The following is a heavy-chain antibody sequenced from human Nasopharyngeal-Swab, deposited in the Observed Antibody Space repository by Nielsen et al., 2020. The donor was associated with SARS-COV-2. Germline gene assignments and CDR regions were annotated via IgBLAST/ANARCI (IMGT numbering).Heavy chain of an antibody. CDR2: ISLGPGST. J-gene: IGHJ4*02. D-gene: IGHD5-24*01. Sequence: VRQAPGKGLEWISYISLGPGSTYYTDSVRGRLTISRDNSKRTLYLQMNSLRVEDTAIYYCAKLFRGAPIDYWGQGTLVTVSS. CDR3: AKLFRGAPIDY. V-gene: IGHV3-23*03.